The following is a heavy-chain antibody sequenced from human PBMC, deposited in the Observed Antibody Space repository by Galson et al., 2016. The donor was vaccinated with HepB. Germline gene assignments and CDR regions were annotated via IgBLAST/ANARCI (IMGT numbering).Heavy chain of an antibody. CDR3: ASGPGWLPED. V-gene: IGHV4-59*01. D-gene: IGHD5-12*01. CDR1: GGSMNNFF. CDR2: IHYNEGT. Sequence: SETLSLTCTVSGGSMNNFFWGWIRQPPGKGLEWIGNIHYNEGTEYNPSFKSRVTISVDTSRNQFSLKLKSVIAADTAVYYCASGPGWLPEDWGQGTLVTVSS. J-gene: IGHJ4*02.